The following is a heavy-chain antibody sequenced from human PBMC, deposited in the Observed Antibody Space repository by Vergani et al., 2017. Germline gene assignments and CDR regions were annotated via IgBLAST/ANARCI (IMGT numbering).Heavy chain of an antibody. CDR2: INSNGGST. D-gene: IGHD3-10*01. CDR1: GFTFSSYA. V-gene: IGHV3-23*01. Sequence: EVQLLDSGGGLVQPGGSLRLSCAASGFTFSSYAMSWVRQAPGKGLEWVSTINSNGGSTHYADSVKGRLTISRDNSKRTLYLQMNILRAADTALYYCAKGGPGFGDLFVWGQGTLVTVSS. CDR3: AKGGPGFGDLFV. J-gene: IGHJ4*02.